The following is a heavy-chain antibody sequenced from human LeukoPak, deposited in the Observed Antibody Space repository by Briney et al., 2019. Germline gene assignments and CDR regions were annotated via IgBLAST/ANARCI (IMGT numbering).Heavy chain of an antibody. J-gene: IGHJ6*03. CDR1: GGSISSSSYY. Sequence: SETLSLTCTVSGGSISSSSYYWGWIRQPPGKGLEWIGSIYYSGSTYYNPSLKSRVTISVDTSKNQFSLKLSSATAADTAVYYCARRTYDFWSGSTSFHYYMDVWGKGTTVTVSS. CDR2: IYYSGST. CDR3: ARRTYDFWSGSTSFHYYMDV. D-gene: IGHD3-3*01. V-gene: IGHV4-39*01.